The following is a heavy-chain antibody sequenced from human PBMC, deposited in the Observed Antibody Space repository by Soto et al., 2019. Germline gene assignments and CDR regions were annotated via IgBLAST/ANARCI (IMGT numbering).Heavy chain of an antibody. CDR3: ARDLGPNYYYYGMDV. V-gene: IGHV3-30-3*01. CDR2: ISYDGSNT. CDR1: GFTFSSYA. Sequence: QVQLVESGGGVVQPGRSLRLSCAASGFTFSSYAMHWVRQAPGKGLEWVAVISYDGSNTYYADSVKGRFTISRDNSKNTLYLQMNSLTAEDTAVYYCARDLGPNYYYYGMDVWGQGTTVTVSS. J-gene: IGHJ6*02.